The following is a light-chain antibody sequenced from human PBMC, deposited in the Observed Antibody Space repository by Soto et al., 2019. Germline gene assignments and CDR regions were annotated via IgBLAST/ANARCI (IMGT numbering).Light chain of an antibody. CDR3: QQYDSSRPTWT. CDR1: QSVSSSS. V-gene: IGKV3-20*01. J-gene: IGKJ1*01. CDR2: GAS. Sequence: PGERATLSCRASQSVSSSSLTWYQQKPGQAPRLLIYGASSRATGIPDRFSGSGSGTDFTLTISRLEPEDFAVYYCQQYDSSRPTWTFGQGTTVEIK.